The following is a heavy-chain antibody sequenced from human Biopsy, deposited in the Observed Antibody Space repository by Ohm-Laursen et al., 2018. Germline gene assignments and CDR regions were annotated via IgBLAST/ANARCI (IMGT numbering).Heavy chain of an antibody. V-gene: IGHV4-61*08. D-gene: IGHD3-3*01. CDR1: GGSIGGSGDY. CDR3: ARLFRLDDYWNDDPPDGFDV. J-gene: IGHJ3*01. Sequence: GTLSLTCTVSGGSIGGSGDYWSWIRQPPGKGLEWIGYISDTGTTNYNPSLRGRVAMSVDTSKNQLSLQLTSVTAADTAMFFCARLFRLDDYWNDDPPDGFDVWGQGTMVTVSS. CDR2: ISDTGTT.